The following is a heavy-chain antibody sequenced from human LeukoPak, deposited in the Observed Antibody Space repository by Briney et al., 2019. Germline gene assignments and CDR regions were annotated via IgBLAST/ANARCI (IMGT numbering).Heavy chain of an antibody. Sequence: AASVKVSCKSSGYTFTNYGISWVRQAAGQGLEWMGWISTYNGHTNYAQKFQGRVSMTIDTSTSTAYMELRSLRSDDTAVYYCARDNSVRDEAWWFNPWGQGTLVTVSS. D-gene: IGHD5-24*01. CDR1: GYTFTNYG. CDR3: ARDNSVRDEAWWFNP. J-gene: IGHJ5*02. CDR2: ISTYNGHT. V-gene: IGHV1-18*01.